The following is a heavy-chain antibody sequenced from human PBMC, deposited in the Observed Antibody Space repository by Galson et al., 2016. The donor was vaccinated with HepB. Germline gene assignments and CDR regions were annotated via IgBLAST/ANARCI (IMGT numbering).Heavy chain of an antibody. J-gene: IGHJ1*01. D-gene: IGHD3-22*01. CDR3: ALYYYDSSGFVEYFQH. CDR2: IKPDGSER. CDR1: GFTFGSVW. Sequence: SLRLSCATSGFTFGSVWMSWVRQAPGKGLEWVANIKPDGSERYYVDSLKGRFTISRDNARNSLYLQMNSRRAEDTAVYYCALYYYDSSGFVEYFQHWGQGTRVTVSS. V-gene: IGHV3-7*03.